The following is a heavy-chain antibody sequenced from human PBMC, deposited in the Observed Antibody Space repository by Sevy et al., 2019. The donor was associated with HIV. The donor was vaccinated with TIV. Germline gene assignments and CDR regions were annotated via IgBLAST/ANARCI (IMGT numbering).Heavy chain of an antibody. J-gene: IGHJ1*01. D-gene: IGHD1-1*01. CDR2: IWYDGSNK. CDR3: ALERLSSNVAEYFQN. V-gene: IGHV3-30*02. Sequence: GGSLRLSCAASGFTFSSYGMHWVRQAPGKGLEWVAVIWYDGSNKYYADSVKGRFTISRDNSKNTLYLQMNSLRGEDTAVYYCALERLSSNVAEYFQNWGQGTLVTVSS. CDR1: GFTFSSYG.